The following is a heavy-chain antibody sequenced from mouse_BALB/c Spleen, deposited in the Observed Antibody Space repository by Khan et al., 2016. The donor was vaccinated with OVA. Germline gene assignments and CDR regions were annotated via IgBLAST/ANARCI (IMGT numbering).Heavy chain of an antibody. CDR2: IDPPNGNT. CDR3: TEMTRK. V-gene: IGHV14-3*02. J-gene: IGHJ2*01. CDR1: GLNIKDTY. Sequence: EVQLQESGAELVKPGATVKLSCTASGLNIKDTYMHRLKQWLEQGLVWIGRIDPPNGNTKYDPKFQGKATITADTSSNTSYLQLSSLTSEDTDGYYCTEMTRKWGQGTTLTVSS.